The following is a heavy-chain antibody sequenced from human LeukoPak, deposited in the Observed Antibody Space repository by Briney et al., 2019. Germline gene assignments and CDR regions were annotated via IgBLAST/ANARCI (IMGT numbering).Heavy chain of an antibody. V-gene: IGHV4-30-2*06. D-gene: IGHD4-23*01. CDR1: GGSISSGGYS. J-gene: IGHJ5*02. Sequence: SQTLSLTCAVSGGSISSGGYSWSWIRQLPGKGLEWIGYIYHSGSTYYNPSLKSRVTISVDRSENQFSLKLSSVTAADTAVYYCAREGVPYSRTVGWFDPWGQGTLVTVSS. CDR2: IYHSGST. CDR3: AREGVPYSRTVGWFDP.